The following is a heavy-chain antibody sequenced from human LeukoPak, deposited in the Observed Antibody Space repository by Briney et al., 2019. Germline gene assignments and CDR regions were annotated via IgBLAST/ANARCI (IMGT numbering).Heavy chain of an antibody. CDR2: IYHSGST. V-gene: IGHV4-38-2*02. CDR1: GYSISSGYY. D-gene: IGHD3-22*01. Sequence: PSETLSLTCTVSGYSISSGYYWGCIRLPPGKGLEWIGSIYHSGSTYYNPSLKSRVTISVDTSKNQFSLKLSSVTAADTAMYYCARDGGVYDSSADYWGQGTLVTVSS. J-gene: IGHJ4*02. CDR3: ARDGGVYDSSADY.